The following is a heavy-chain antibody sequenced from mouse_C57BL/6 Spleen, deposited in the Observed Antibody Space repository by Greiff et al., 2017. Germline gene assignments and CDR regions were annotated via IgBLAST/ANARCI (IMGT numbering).Heavy chain of an antibody. CDR2: FYPGSGSI. CDR1: GYTFTEHT. CDR3: ARHEEGYGYDEAWFAY. D-gene: IGHD2-2*01. Sequence: QVQLQQSGAELVKPGASVKLSCKASGYTFTEHTIHWVKQRSGQGLEWIGWFYPGSGSIKYNEKFKDKATLTADKSSSTVYMELSRLTSEDSAVYFCARHEEGYGYDEAWFAYWGQGTLVTVSA. V-gene: IGHV1-62-2*01. J-gene: IGHJ3*01.